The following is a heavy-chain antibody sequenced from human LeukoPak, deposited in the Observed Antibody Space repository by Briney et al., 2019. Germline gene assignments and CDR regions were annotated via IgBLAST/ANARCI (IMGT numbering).Heavy chain of an antibody. Sequence: GASVKVSCKASGYTFTSYGITWVRQAPGQGLEWMGWMSAYNGNTNYAQKLQARVTMTTNTSTSTAYRELRSLGSDDTAVYYCARQQLASAGLFFDYWGQGTLVTVSS. J-gene: IGHJ4*02. V-gene: IGHV1-18*01. D-gene: IGHD6-13*01. CDR3: ARQQLASAGLFFDY. CDR1: GYTFTSYG. CDR2: MSAYNGNT.